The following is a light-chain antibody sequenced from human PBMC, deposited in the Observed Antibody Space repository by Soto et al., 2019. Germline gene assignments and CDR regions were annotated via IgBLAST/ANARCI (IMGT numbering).Light chain of an antibody. V-gene: IGLV2-14*01. Sequence: QSALAQPASVSGSLGQSITISCTGTSSDVGGYDFVSWYQQHPGKAPKLLIYEVSNRPSGVSYRFSGSKSGNTASLTISGLQAEDEADYYCSSWTSSTTQVLGGGTKLTVL. CDR1: SSDVGGYDF. J-gene: IGLJ3*02. CDR2: EVS. CDR3: SSWTSSTTQV.